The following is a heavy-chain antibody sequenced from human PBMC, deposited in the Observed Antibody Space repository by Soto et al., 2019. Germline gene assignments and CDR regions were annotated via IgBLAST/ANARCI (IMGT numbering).Heavy chain of an antibody. CDR1: GYTFTSYA. CDR2: INAGNGNT. Sequence: ASVKVSCKASGYTFTSYAMHWVRQAPGQRLEWMGWINAGNGNTKYSQKFQGRVTITRDTSASTAYMELSSLRSEDTAVYYCARDKVITFGGVIGYFDYWGQGTLVTVS. CDR3: ARDKVITFGGVIGYFDY. J-gene: IGHJ4*02. V-gene: IGHV1-3*01. D-gene: IGHD3-16*02.